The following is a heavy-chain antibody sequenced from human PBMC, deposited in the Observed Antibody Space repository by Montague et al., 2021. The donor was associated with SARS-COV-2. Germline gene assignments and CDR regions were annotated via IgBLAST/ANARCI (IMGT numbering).Heavy chain of an antibody. CDR1: GDSVSSNSAA. Sequence: CAISGDSVSSNSAAWNWIRQSPSRGLEWLGRTYYKSRWYNDYAVSLRSRITINAGTSKNQFSLQLNSVTPEDTGVYYCARDATMIRGVRRDYYYDYGMDVWGQGTTVTVSS. CDR3: ARDATMIRGVRRDYYYDYGMDV. J-gene: IGHJ6*02. D-gene: IGHD3-10*01. CDR2: TYYKSRWYN. V-gene: IGHV6-1*01.